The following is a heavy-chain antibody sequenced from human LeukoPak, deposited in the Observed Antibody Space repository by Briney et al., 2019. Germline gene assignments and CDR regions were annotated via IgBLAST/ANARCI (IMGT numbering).Heavy chain of an antibody. D-gene: IGHD6-25*01. V-gene: IGHV1-2*02. CDR1: GYTFTANY. J-gene: IGHJ4*02. Sequence: ASVLVSSKTSGYTFTANYIHWVRQAPGQGLEWMGWINPNSGGTNYAQTFQGRVTMTSETSISTAYMDLSSLRFDDTAIYYCARGVSGTYYFFDYWGQGTLVTVSS. CDR2: INPNSGGT. CDR3: ARGVSGTYYFFDY.